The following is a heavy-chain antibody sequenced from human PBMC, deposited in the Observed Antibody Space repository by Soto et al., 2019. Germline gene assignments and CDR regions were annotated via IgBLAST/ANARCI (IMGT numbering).Heavy chain of an antibody. J-gene: IGHJ4*02. CDR1: GFTFSSYA. Sequence: EVQLLESGGGLVQPGGSLRLSCAASGFTFSSYAMSWVRQAPGKGLEWVSAISGSGGSTYYADSVKGRFTISRDNSKNTLYRQMNSLIAEDTAVYYCAKWGDYGDYDDYWGQGTLVTVSS. CDR3: AKWGDYGDYDDY. D-gene: IGHD4-17*01. V-gene: IGHV3-23*01. CDR2: ISGSGGST.